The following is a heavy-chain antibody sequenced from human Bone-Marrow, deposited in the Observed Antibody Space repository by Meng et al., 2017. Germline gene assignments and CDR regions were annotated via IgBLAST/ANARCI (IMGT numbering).Heavy chain of an antibody. J-gene: IGHJ1*01. Sequence: GESLKISCAASGFTFSNAWMSWVRQAPGKGLEWVSAISGSGGSTYYADSVKGRFTISRDNSKNTLYLQMNSLRAEDTAVYYCARGSGYHTTEYFQHWGQGTLVTVSS. V-gene: IGHV3-23*01. CDR2: ISGSGGST. CDR3: ARGSGYHTTEYFQH. CDR1: GFTFSNAW. D-gene: IGHD3-22*01.